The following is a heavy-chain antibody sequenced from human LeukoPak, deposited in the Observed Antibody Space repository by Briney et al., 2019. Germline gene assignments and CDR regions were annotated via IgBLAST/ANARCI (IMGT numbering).Heavy chain of an antibody. D-gene: IGHD1-26*01. Sequence: SQTLSLTCAISGDSVSSNSAAWNWFRLSPSRGLEWLGRTYYRSKWYNDYAVSVKSRIIIDADTSKNQFSLQLSSVTPEDTAVYYFASGGQSYRLNWGQGTLVTVSS. J-gene: IGHJ4*02. CDR2: TYYRSKWYN. CDR1: GDSVSSNSAA. V-gene: IGHV6-1*01. CDR3: ASGGQSYRLN.